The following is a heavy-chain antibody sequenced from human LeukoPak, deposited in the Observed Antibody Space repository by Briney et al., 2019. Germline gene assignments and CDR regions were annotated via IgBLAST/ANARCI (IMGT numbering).Heavy chain of an antibody. CDR1: GFTFSSYA. CDR3: AKDVEYYYDNSDYFYFDY. Sequence: GGSLRLSCAASGFTFSSYAMSWVRQAPGKGLEWVSAISGSGGTTYYADSVKGRFTISRDNSKNTLYLQMNSLRAEDTALYYCAKDVEYYYDNSDYFYFDYWGQGTLVTVSS. V-gene: IGHV3-23*01. D-gene: IGHD3-22*01. J-gene: IGHJ4*02. CDR2: ISGSGGTT.